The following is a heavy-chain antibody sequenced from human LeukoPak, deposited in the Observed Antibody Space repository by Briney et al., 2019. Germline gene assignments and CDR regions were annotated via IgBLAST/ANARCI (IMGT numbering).Heavy chain of an antibody. Sequence: GGSLRLSCAASGFTFSSYAMSWVRQAPGKGLEWVSAISGSGGSTYYADSVKGRFTISRDNSKNTLYLQMNSLRAEDTAVYYCAKDWVSDIVVVVAARAFDYWGQGTLVTVSS. J-gene: IGHJ4*02. CDR3: AKDWVSDIVVVVAARAFDY. D-gene: IGHD2-15*01. CDR2: ISGSGGST. V-gene: IGHV3-23*01. CDR1: GFTFSSYA.